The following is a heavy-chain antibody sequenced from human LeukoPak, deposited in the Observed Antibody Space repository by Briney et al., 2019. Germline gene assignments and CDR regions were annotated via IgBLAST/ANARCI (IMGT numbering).Heavy chain of an antibody. V-gene: IGHV4-30-4*08. CDR2: IYYSGST. J-gene: IGHJ6*02. CDR1: GGPISSGDYY. Sequence: KSSETLSLTCTVSGGPISSGDYYWSWIRQPPGKGLEWIGYIYYSGSTYYNPSLKSRVTISVDTSKNQFSLKLSSVTAADTAVYYCARRRLDRVGATLHYYYGMDVWGQGTTVTVSS. D-gene: IGHD1-26*01. CDR3: ARRRLDRVGATLHYYYGMDV.